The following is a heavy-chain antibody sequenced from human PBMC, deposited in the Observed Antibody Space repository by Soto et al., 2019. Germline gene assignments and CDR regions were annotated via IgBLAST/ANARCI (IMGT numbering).Heavy chain of an antibody. CDR2: IYYSGST. CDR1: GGSISSYY. V-gene: IGHV4-59*01. CDR3: ARDNMRRFDP. Sequence: QVQLQESGPGLVKPSETLSLTCTVSGGSISSYYWSWIRQPPGKGLEWIGYIYYSGSTNYNPSLKSRVTISVDTSKNQFSLKLSSVTAADTAVYYCARDNMRRFDPWGRGTLVTVSS. J-gene: IGHJ5*02. D-gene: IGHD3-16*01.